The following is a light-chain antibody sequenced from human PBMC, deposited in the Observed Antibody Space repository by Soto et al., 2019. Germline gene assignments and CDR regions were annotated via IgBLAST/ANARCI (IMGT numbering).Light chain of an antibody. CDR3: QQYNTYPWT. J-gene: IGKJ1*01. V-gene: IGKV1-5*01. CDR1: QSISSW. Sequence: DIQMTQSPSTLSVSVGDRVTITCRASQSISSWLAWYQQKTGKAPKLLIYDASSLESGVPSTFSGSGSGTEFSLTISSLQPDDVATYYCQQYNTYPWTFGQGTKVE. CDR2: DAS.